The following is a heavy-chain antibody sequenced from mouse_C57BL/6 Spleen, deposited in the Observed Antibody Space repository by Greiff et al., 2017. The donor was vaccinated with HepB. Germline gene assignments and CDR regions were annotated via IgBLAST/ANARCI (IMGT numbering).Heavy chain of an antibody. D-gene: IGHD1-1*01. J-gene: IGHJ3*01. CDR1: GFTFSDYG. V-gene: IGHV5-17*01. CDR2: ISSGSSTI. CDR3: ARPLYYYGSSYFAY. Sequence: EVKVVESGGGLVKPGGSLKLSCEASGFTFSDYGMHWVRQAPEKGLEWVAYISSGSSTIYYTDTVKGRFTISRDNSKNTLFLQMTSLRSEDTAMYYCARPLYYYGSSYFAYWGQVTLVTVSA.